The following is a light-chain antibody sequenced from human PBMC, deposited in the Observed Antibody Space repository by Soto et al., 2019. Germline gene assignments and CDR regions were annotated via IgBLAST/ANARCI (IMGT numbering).Light chain of an antibody. Sequence: AIQMTQSPSSLSASVGDRVTITCRASQGIRNDLGWYQQKPGKAPKLLIYAASSLKSGVPSRFSGSGSGTDFTLTISRLQPEDFATYYCLQDYNYPRTFGQGTKVEIK. CDR1: QGIRND. J-gene: IGKJ1*01. V-gene: IGKV1-6*01. CDR3: LQDYNYPRT. CDR2: AAS.